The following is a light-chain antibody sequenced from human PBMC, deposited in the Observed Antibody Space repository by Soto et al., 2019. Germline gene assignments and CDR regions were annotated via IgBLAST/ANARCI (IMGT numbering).Light chain of an antibody. V-gene: IGKV3-20*01. CDR2: DAS. CDR1: QTVRNNY. J-gene: IGKJ1*01. CDR3: MQALQTPRT. Sequence: EFVLTQSPGTLSLSPGERATLSCRASQTVRNNYLAWYQQKPGQAPRLLIYDASSRATGIPDRFTGSGSGTDFTLKIRRVEAEDVGVYYCMQALQTPRTFGRGTKVEIK.